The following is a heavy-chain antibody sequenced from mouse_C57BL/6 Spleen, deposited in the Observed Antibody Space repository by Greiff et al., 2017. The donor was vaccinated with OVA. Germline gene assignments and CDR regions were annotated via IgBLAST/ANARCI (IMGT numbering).Heavy chain of an antibody. J-gene: IGHJ2*01. D-gene: IGHD1-2*01. V-gene: IGHV5-17*01. CDR1: GFTFSDYG. CDR2: ISSGSSTI. CDR3: ARNEGYYFDY. Sequence: EVKLMESGGGLVKPGGSLKLSCAASGFTFSDYGMHWVRQAPEKGLEWVASISSGSSTIYYADTVKGRFTISRDNAKNTLFLQMTSLRSEDTAMYYCARNEGYYFDYWDQGTTLTVSS.